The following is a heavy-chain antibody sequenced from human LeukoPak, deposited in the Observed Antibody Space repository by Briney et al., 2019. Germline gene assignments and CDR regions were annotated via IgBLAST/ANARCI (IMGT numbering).Heavy chain of an antibody. D-gene: IGHD2-2*02. CDR1: GGSISSSTYY. J-gene: IGHJ4*02. CDR2: IYYTGST. V-gene: IGHV4-39*01. CDR3: ASSPGGYCSSASCYTGGMFDY. Sequence: SETLSLTCTVSGGSISSSTYYWVWIRQPPGKGLEWIGSIYYTGSTYYNPSLKRRVTISVDTSKNQFSLKLSSVTATDRAVYYCASSPGGYCSSASCYTGGMFDYWGQGSLVTVSS.